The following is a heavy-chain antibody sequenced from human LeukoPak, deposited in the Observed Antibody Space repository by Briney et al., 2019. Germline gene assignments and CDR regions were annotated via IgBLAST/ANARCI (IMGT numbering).Heavy chain of an antibody. CDR3: AVPPNGVQVAIPPVDS. J-gene: IGHJ4*02. V-gene: IGHV3-30*02. D-gene: IGHD1-1*01. CDR1: GFTFSSYG. Sequence: PGGSLRLSCAASGFTFSSYGMHWVRQAPGKGLEWVAFTRYDGSNKYYADSVKGRFTISRDNSKDTLYLQMNSLRAEDTAVYYCAVPPNGVQVAIPPVDSWGQGTLVTVSS. CDR2: TRYDGSNK.